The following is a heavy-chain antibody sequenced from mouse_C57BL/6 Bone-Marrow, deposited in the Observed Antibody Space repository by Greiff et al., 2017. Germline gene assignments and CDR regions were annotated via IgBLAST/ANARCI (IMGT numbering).Heavy chain of an antibody. CDR1: GYTFTSYW. J-gene: IGHJ3*01. D-gene: IGHD4-1*01. Sequence: QVQLQQPGAELVKPGASVKLSCKASGYTFTSYWMHWVKPRPGQGLEWIGMIHPNSGSTNYNEKFKSKATLTVDKSASTAYMQLSSLTSVDSAVYYCARGWKLGRWFAYWGQGTLVTVSA. CDR2: IHPNSGST. V-gene: IGHV1-64*01. CDR3: ARGWKLGRWFAY.